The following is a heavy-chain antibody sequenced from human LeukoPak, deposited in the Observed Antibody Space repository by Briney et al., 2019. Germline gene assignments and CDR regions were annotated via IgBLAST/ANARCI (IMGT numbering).Heavy chain of an antibody. Sequence: SETLSLTCTVSGGSISSYYWSWIRQPPGKGLEWIGYIYDSGSANYNPSLKSRVTISLDTSKNQFSLKLSSVTAADTAVYYCAGRGFSSGQDDDYWGQGTLVTVSS. V-gene: IGHV4-59*08. J-gene: IGHJ4*02. CDR1: GGSISSYY. CDR3: AGRGFSSGQDDDY. D-gene: IGHD5-18*01. CDR2: IYDSGSA.